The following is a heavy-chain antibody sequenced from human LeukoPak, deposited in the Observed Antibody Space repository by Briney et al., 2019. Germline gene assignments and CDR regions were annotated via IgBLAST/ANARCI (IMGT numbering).Heavy chain of an antibody. D-gene: IGHD2-21*02. CDR1: GFTFSSYA. CDR3: ASLPPGSYAYTYCGGDCYFDY. Sequence: GGSLRLSCAASGFTFSSYAMSWVRQAPGKGLEWVSAISGSGGSTYYADSVKGRFTISRDNSKNTLYLQMNSLRAGDTAVYYCASLPPGSYAYTYCGGDCYFDYWGQGTLVTVSS. V-gene: IGHV3-23*01. CDR2: ISGSGGST. J-gene: IGHJ4*02.